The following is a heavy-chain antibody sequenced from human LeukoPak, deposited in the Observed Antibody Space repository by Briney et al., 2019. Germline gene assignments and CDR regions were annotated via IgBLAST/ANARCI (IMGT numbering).Heavy chain of an antibody. CDR2: IYYSGST. J-gene: IGHJ3*02. V-gene: IGHV4-59*01. D-gene: IGHD4-23*01. CDR3: ARDDYGGNSDDAFDI. CDR1: GGSISSYY. Sequence: SETLSLTCTVSGGSISSYYWSWIRQPPGKGLEWIGYIYYSGSTNYNPSLKSRVTISVDTSKNQFSLKLSSVTAADTAVYYCARDDYGGNSDDAFDIWGQGTVVTVSS.